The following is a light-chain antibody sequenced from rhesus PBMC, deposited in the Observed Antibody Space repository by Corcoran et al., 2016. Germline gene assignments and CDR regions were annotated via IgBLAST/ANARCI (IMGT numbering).Light chain of an antibody. CDR1: QGISHF. CDR2: DAS. V-gene: IGKV1-43*02. CDR3: LQYNSDPLT. Sequence: DIQMTQSPSSLSASVGDRVTITCRASQGISHFLSWYQQKPGKAPNPLIYDASTLQGGVPSRFSGSGSGTAFTLTISSLQAEDFATYFCLQYNSDPLTFGPGTKLDVK. J-gene: IGKJ3*01.